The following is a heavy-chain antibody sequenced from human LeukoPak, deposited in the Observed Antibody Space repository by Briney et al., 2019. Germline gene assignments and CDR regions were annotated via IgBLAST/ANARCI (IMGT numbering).Heavy chain of an antibody. CDR3: ARRPYSGSYYVDY. J-gene: IGHJ4*02. CDR1: GFTFSNYA. Sequence: GGSLRLSCAASGFTFSNYAMHWVRQAPGKGLEYVSAISSNGHSTDYAISVKGRFTISGDNSKNTLYLQMGSLGAEDMAVYYCARRPYSGSYYVDYWGQGTLVTVSS. D-gene: IGHD1-26*01. CDR2: ISSNGHST. V-gene: IGHV3-64*01.